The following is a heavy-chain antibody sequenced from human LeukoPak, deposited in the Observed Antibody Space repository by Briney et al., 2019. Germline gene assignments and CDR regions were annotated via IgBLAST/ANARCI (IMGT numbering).Heavy chain of an antibody. D-gene: IGHD6-6*01. CDR1: GFTFSSYA. V-gene: IGHV3-7*01. J-gene: IGHJ6*03. Sequence: GGSLRLSCAASGFTFSSYAMHWVRQAPGKGLEWVANIKQDGSEKYYVDSVKGRFTISRDNAKNSLYLQMNSLRAEDTAVYYCAGALAARAYYYYYYMDVWGKGTTVTVSS. CDR3: AGALAARAYYYYYYMDV. CDR2: IKQDGSEK.